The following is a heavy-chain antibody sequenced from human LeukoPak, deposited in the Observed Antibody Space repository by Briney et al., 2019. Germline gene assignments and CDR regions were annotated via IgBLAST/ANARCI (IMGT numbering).Heavy chain of an antibody. CDR1: GFTFSSYS. CDR3: AKQLGYCSDGNCYFPY. Sequence: SGGSLRLSCAASGFTFSSYSMNWVRQAPGKGLEWVSYISYGSTIIHYADSVEGRFTISRDDAKNSLYLQMNSLRAEDTAVYYCAKQLGYCSDGNCYFPYWGQGTLVTVSS. CDR2: ISYGSTII. V-gene: IGHV3-48*01. D-gene: IGHD2-15*01. J-gene: IGHJ4*02.